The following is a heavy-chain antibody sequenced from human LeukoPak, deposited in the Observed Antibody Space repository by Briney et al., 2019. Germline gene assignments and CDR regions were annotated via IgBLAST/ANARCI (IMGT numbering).Heavy chain of an antibody. CDR1: GFTFGDYA. CDR3: TRDLAGAYYGSGIIP. J-gene: IGHJ5*02. V-gene: IGHV3-49*04. CDR2: IRSKAYGGTT. Sequence: PGGSLRLSCTASGFTFGDYAMSWVRQAPGKGLEWVGFIRSKAYGGTTEYAASVKGRFTISRDDSKSIAYLQMNSLKTEDTAVYCCTRDLAGAYYGSGIIPWGQGTLVTVSS. D-gene: IGHD3-10*01.